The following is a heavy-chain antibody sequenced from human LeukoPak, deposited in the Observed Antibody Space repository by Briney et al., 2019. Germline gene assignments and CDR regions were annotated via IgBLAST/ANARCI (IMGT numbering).Heavy chain of an antibody. J-gene: IGHJ4*02. Sequence: GGSLRLSCAASGFTFSSYAMHWVRQAPGKGLEWVAVISYDGSNKYYADSVKGRFTISRDNSKNTLYLQMNSLRAEDTAVYYCARFLRISRFAVTTREPVYYWGQGTLVTVSS. D-gene: IGHD4-11*01. CDR2: ISYDGSNK. CDR1: GFTFSSYA. CDR3: ARFLRISRFAVTTREPVYY. V-gene: IGHV3-30-3*01.